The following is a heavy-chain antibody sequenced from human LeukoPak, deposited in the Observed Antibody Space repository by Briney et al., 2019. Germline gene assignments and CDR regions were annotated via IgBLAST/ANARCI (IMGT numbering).Heavy chain of an antibody. CDR1: GFSFSRTA. D-gene: IGHD6-13*01. Sequence: GWSLRLSCPASGFSFSRTAMNWLRPAPGKGLEWVSASGTDGDTYYAASVQGRFTISRDNSRNTLYLQMTSLRADDTAVYYCAKKTPGTYPFDYWGQGTLATVSP. CDR2: SGTDGDT. J-gene: IGHJ4*02. CDR3: AKKTPGTYPFDY. V-gene: IGHV3-23*01.